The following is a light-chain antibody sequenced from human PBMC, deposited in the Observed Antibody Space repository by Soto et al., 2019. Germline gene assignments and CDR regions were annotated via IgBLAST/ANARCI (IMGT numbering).Light chain of an antibody. CDR3: QQRSNWPLT. J-gene: IGKJ4*01. Sequence: EIVLTQSPATLSLSPGERATLSCRASQSVSSYLAWYQQKPGQAPRLLIYDASNRATGIPARFSGSGSGTAFTRTISSLEPEDFAVYYCQQRSNWPLTFGGGTKVEIK. CDR2: DAS. V-gene: IGKV3-11*01. CDR1: QSVSSY.